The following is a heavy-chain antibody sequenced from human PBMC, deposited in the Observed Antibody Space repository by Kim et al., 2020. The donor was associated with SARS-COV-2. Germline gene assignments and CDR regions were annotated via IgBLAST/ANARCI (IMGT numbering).Heavy chain of an antibody. J-gene: IGHJ4*02. D-gene: IGHD3-10*01. Sequence: SETLSLTCTVSGGSISSSSYYWGWIRQPPGKGLEWIGSIYYSGSTYYNPSLKSRVTISVDTSKNQFSLKLSSVTAADTAVYYCARLLYYYGSGSYSSGVDYWGQGTLVTVSS. CDR3: ARLLYYYGSGSYSSGVDY. CDR2: IYYSGST. CDR1: GGSISSSSYY. V-gene: IGHV4-39*01.